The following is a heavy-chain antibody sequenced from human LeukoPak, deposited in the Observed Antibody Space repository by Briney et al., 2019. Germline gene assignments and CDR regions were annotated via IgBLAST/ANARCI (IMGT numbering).Heavy chain of an antibody. CDR1: GFTFSSYA. Sequence: PGGSLRLSCAASGFTFSSYAMSWVRQAPGKGLEWVSAISGSGGSTYYADSVKGRFTISRDNSKNTLYLQMNSLRAEDTAVYYCAKVGDYDYVWGSYRLYYFDYWGQGTLVIVSS. D-gene: IGHD3-16*02. J-gene: IGHJ4*02. V-gene: IGHV3-23*01. CDR3: AKVGDYDYVWGSYRLYYFDY. CDR2: ISGSGGST.